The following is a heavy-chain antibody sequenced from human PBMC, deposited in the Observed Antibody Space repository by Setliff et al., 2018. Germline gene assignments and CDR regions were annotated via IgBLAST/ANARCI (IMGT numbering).Heavy chain of an antibody. CDR1: GASISSGAYY. Sequence: PSETLSLTCTVSGASISSGAYYWAWIRQPPGKGLEWIGRIHYRGTTYSNASLASRLTISVDTAKNQFSLKLTSVTAADAAVYYCARTGTYRYFDYWGQGTRVTISS. V-gene: IGHV4-39*01. J-gene: IGHJ4*02. CDR3: ARTGTYRYFDY. CDR2: IHYRGTT. D-gene: IGHD1-1*01.